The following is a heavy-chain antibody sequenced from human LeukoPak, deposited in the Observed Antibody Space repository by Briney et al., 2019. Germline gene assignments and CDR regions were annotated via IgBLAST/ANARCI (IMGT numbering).Heavy chain of an antibody. J-gene: IGHJ4*02. V-gene: IGHV4-59*08. Sequence: SETLSLTCTVSGGSLRRYYWSWIRQPPGKGLEWIGYIYDSGTTKYNISLQSRVTISPDTSKNQFTLKLTSVTAADTAVYYCARGYYDVLTNYPKNFDQWGQGTLVTVSS. D-gene: IGHD3-9*01. CDR1: GGSLRRYY. CDR3: ARGYYDVLTNYPKNFDQ. CDR2: IYDSGTT.